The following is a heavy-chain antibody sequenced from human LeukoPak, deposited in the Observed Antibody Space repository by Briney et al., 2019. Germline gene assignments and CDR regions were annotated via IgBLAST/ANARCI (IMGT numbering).Heavy chain of an antibody. CDR1: GGSFSGYY. J-gene: IGHJ5*02. CDR3: ARAARPGGFDP. Sequence: PSETLSLTCAVYGGSFSGYYWSWIRQPPGKGLEWIGEINHSGSTNYNPSLKSRVTISPDTSKNQFSLKLSSVTAADTAVYYCARAARPGGFDPWGQGTLVTVSS. CDR2: INHSGST. V-gene: IGHV4-34*01.